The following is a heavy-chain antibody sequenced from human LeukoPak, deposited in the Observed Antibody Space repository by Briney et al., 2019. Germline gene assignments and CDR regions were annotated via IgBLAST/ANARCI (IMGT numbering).Heavy chain of an antibody. CDR1: GYTFTGYY. D-gene: IGHD3-10*01. Sequence: GASVKVSCKASGYTFTGYYMHWVRQAPGQGLEWMGWMNPNSGNTGYAQKFQGRVTMTRNTSISTAYMELSSLRSEDTAVYYCLQGFGEFYRWGQGTLVTVSS. J-gene: IGHJ5*02. CDR3: LQGFGEFYR. V-gene: IGHV1-8*02. CDR2: MNPNSGNT.